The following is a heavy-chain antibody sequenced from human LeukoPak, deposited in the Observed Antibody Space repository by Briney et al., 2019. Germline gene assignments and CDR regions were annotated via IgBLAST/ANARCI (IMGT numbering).Heavy chain of an antibody. J-gene: IGHJ5*02. CDR3: ARDRGIAEADSFDP. CDR1: GYTYTTDG. V-gene: IGHV1-18*01. Sequence: APVMVSCKASGYTYTTDGISWVRQAPGQGLEWMGWIDTYSGKTNYAQKFQGRVTMTSDTSTSTAYMELRSLRSDDTAVYYCARDRGIAEADSFDPWGQGTLVTVSS. D-gene: IGHD6-13*01. CDR2: IDTYSGKT.